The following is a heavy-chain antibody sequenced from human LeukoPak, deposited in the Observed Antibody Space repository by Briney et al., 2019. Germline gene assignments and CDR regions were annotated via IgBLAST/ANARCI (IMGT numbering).Heavy chain of an antibody. V-gene: IGHV3-23*01. CDR2: ISGSGSNT. CDR1: GFTFRNFA. D-gene: IGHD6-19*01. Sequence: GGSPRLSCAASGFTFRNFALNWVRQAPGKGLEWVSTISGSGSNTYYTDSVRGRFTISRDNSRNTLDLQMNSLRVEDTAIYYCAKTRSAGWYTPFDSWGQGTLVTVSS. J-gene: IGHJ4*02. CDR3: AKTRSAGWYTPFDS.